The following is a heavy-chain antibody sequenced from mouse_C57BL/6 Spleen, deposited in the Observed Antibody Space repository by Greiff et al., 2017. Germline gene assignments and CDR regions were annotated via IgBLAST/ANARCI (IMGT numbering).Heavy chain of an antibody. CDR1: GYTFTSYY. D-gene: IGHD1-1*01. CDR2: IYPRDGST. J-gene: IGHJ1*03. Sequence: QVQLQQSGPELVKPGASVKLSCKASGYTFTSYYINWVKQRPGQGLEWIGWIYPRDGSTKYNEKFKGKATLTVDTSSSTAYMELRSLTSEDSAVYFCAREDYDGIFDVWGTGTTVTVSS. CDR3: AREDYDGIFDV. V-gene: IGHV1-85*01.